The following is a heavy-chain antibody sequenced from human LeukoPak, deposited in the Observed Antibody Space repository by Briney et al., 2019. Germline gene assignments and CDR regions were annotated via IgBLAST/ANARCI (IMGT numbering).Heavy chain of an antibody. CDR1: GFTFSSYA. CDR2: ISGSGGST. D-gene: IGHD6-19*01. CDR3: AKVLSSGWYLDY. V-gene: IGHV3-23*01. J-gene: IGHJ4*02. Sequence: GESLRLSCAASGFTFSSYAMSWVRQAPGKGLEWVSAISGSGGSTYYADSVKGRFTISRDNSKNTLYLQMNSLRAEDTAVYYCAKVLSSGWYLDYWGQGTLVTVSS.